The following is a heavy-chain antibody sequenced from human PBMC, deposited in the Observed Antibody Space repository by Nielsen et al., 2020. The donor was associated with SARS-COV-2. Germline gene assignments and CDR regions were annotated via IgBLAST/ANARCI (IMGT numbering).Heavy chain of an antibody. CDR2: IWYDGSNK. J-gene: IGHJ6*02. D-gene: IGHD3-9*01. CDR1: GFTFSSYG. V-gene: IGHV3-33*01. CDR3: AREGALRYFDWTYYYYYGMDV. Sequence: GESLKISCAASGFTFSSYGMHWVRQAPGKGLEWVAVIWYDGSNKYYADSVKGRFTISRDNSKNTLYLQMNSLRAEDTAVYYCAREGALRYFDWTYYYYYGMDVWGQGTTVTVSS.